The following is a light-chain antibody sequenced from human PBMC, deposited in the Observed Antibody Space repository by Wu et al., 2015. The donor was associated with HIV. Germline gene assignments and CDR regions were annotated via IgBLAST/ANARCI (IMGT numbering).Light chain of an antibody. CDR1: QTITDSY. CDR2: GAT. J-gene: IGKJ2*01. CDR3: QQYGSSSYT. Sequence: EVVLTQSPGTLSLFPGERAILSCRSSQTITDSYLAWYQQRPGQAPRLLIYGATSRAIGIPDRFSGSGSEKDFTLTIGGVEPEDFAVYYCQQYGSSSYTFGQGTKLEIK. V-gene: IGKV3-20*01.